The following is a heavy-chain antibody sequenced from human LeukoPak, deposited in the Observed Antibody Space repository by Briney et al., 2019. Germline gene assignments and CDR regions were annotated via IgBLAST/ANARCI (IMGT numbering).Heavy chain of an antibody. CDR2: ISAYNGNT. D-gene: IGHD3-22*01. CDR1: GGTFSSYA. V-gene: IGHV1-18*01. J-gene: IGHJ4*02. CDR3: ARVPRVVVIDY. Sequence: ASVKVSCKASGGTFSSYAISWVRQAPGQGLEWMGWISAYNGNTNYAQKLQGRVTMTTDTSTSTAYMELRSLRSGDTAVYYCARVPRVVVIDYWGQGTLVTVSS.